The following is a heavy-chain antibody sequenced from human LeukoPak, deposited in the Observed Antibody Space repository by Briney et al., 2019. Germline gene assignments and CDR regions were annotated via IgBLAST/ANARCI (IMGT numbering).Heavy chain of an antibody. Sequence: PGRTLRLSCAASVFIFSSDGMNRGRQAPGHQLEGLAIIWYDGSNKYYADSVKGRFTISGDNSKHTLYLQMNSLRAEDTAVYYCVRDLKHGSGGSWGQGTLVTVSS. CDR3: VRDLKHGSGGS. CDR1: VFIFSSDG. D-gene: IGHD2-15*01. CDR2: IWYDGSNK. J-gene: IGHJ4*02. V-gene: IGHV3-33*01.